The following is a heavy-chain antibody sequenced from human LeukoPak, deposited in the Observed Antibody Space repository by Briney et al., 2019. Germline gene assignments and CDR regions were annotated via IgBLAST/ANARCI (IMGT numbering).Heavy chain of an antibody. CDR2: IYTSGST. V-gene: IGHV4-4*09. Sequence: KPSETLSLTCTVSGGSISSYYWSWIRRPPGKGLEWIGYIYTSGSTNYNPSLKSRVTISVDTSKNQFSLKLSSVTAADTAVYYCARGVGATLLNYWGQGTLVTLSS. D-gene: IGHD1-26*01. CDR3: ARGVGATLLNY. J-gene: IGHJ4*02. CDR1: GGSISSYY.